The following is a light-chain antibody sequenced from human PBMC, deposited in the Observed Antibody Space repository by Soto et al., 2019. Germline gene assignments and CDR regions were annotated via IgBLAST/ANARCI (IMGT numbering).Light chain of an antibody. Sequence: QLVLTQPPSASASLGASVKLTCTLSSGHSSYAIAWHQQQPEKGPRYLMKLNSDGSHSKGDGIPDRFSGSSSGAERYLTISSLQSEDEADYYCQTWGVFGGGTKLTV. CDR3: QTWGV. J-gene: IGLJ2*01. V-gene: IGLV4-69*01. CDR2: LNSDGSH. CDR1: SGHSSYA.